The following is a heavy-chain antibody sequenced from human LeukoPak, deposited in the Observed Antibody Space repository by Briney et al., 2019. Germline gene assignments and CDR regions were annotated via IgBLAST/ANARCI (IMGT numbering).Heavy chain of an antibody. CDR1: GGSITTHY. Sequence: SETPSLTCTVSGGSITTHYWSWIRQPAGREVEWIGRVYNTGSTKYNPSLESRVTMSVDTSSNRFSLRLRSVTAADTAVYYCARDLLGDYGTFDIWGQGTMVTVSS. V-gene: IGHV4-4*07. CDR2: VYNTGST. CDR3: ARDLLGDYGTFDI. J-gene: IGHJ3*02. D-gene: IGHD4-17*01.